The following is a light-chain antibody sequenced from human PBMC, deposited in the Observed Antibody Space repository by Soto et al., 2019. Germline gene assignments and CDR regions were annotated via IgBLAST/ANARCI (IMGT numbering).Light chain of an antibody. CDR2: GAS. CDR3: QQSYSTLRT. V-gene: IGKV3-20*01. CDR1: QSVSNNY. J-gene: IGKJ1*01. Sequence: EIVLTQSPGTLSLSPWERATLSCRASQSVSNNYLAWYQQKPGQAPRLLIYGASNRATGIPDRVSGSGSGTDFTLTISSLQPEDFAAYYCQQSYSTLRTFGQGTKVDIK.